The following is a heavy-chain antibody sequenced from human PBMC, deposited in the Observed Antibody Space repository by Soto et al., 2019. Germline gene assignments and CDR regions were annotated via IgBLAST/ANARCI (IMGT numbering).Heavy chain of an antibody. D-gene: IGHD1-26*01. CDR2: IYYSGST. Sequence: PSETLCLTCTVSGGSISSYYWSWIRQPPGKGLEWIGYIYYSGSTNYNPSLKSRVTISVDTSKNQFSLKLSSVTAADTAVYYCARVGGVGATALDYWGQGTLVTISS. V-gene: IGHV4-59*12. CDR1: GGSISSYY. CDR3: ARVGGVGATALDY. J-gene: IGHJ4*02.